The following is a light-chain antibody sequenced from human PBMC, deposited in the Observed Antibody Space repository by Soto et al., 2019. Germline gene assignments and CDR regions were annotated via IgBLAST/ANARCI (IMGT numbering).Light chain of an antibody. CDR2: GAS. Sequence: EVVMPQSPATVSVSPGEGVTLSCRASQTISNALAWYQQKPGQAPRLLIYGASTRATGVPARFSGGGSGTEFTLTISSLQSEDFAFYYCQQNNKWPPVTFGGGTKVEIK. CDR1: QTISNA. J-gene: IGKJ4*01. CDR3: QQNNKWPPVT. V-gene: IGKV3-15*01.